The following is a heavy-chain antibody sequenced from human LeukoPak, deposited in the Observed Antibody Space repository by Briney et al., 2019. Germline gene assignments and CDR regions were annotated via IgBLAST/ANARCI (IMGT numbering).Heavy chain of an antibody. D-gene: IGHD6-25*01. J-gene: IGHJ4*02. CDR2: IYSTGNT. CDR3: ARDLWSTAAGIFDF. Sequence: SETLSLTCTVSGDFIRSGHYYWGWIRQSPGKGLEWMGSIYSTGNTHYNPSLESRLIISVDTSKNSFSLKLSSVTAADTAVYFCARDLWSTAAGIFDFWGQGALVTVSS. V-gene: IGHV4-39*07. CDR1: GDFIRSGHYY.